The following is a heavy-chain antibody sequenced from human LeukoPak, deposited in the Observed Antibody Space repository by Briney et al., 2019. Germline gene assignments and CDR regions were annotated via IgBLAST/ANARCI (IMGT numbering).Heavy chain of an antibody. CDR1: GGTLSSYA. V-gene: IGHV1-69*05. CDR2: IIAIFGTA. Sequence: SVKVSCKASGGTLSSYAISWVRQAPGQGLEWMGRIIAIFGTANYAQKFQGRVTITTDESTSTAYMELSSLRSEDTAVYYCARYRGIVVVVAAYDALDLWGQGTMVTVSS. D-gene: IGHD2-15*01. CDR3: ARYRGIVVVVAAYDALDL. J-gene: IGHJ3*01.